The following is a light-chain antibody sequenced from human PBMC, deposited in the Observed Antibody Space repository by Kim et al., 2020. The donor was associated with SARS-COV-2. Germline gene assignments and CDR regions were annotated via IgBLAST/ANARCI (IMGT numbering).Light chain of an antibody. J-gene: IGLJ1*01. CDR1: NIGSKS. CDR2: YDS. CDR3: QVWDSSSDHNYV. Sequence: PGKTARITCGGTNIGSKSVHWYQQTPGQAPVLVIYYDSDRPSAIPERFSGSNSGNTATLTISRVEAGDEADYYCQVWDSSSDHNYVFGTGTKVTVL. V-gene: IGLV3-21*04.